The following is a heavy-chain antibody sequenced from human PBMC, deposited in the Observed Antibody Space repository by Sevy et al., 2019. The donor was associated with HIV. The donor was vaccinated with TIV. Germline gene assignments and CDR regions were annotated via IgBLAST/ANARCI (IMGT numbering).Heavy chain of an antibody. D-gene: IGHD1-26*01. J-gene: IGHJ4*02. CDR3: ARDLRVGATT. CDR1: GGTFSSYA. CDR2: IIPIFGTA. Sequence: ASVKVSCKASGGTFSSYAISWVRQAPGQGLEWTGRIIPIFGTANYAQKFQGRVTITADESTSTAYMELSSLRSEDTAVYYCARDLRVGATTWGQGTLVTVSS. V-gene: IGHV1-69*13.